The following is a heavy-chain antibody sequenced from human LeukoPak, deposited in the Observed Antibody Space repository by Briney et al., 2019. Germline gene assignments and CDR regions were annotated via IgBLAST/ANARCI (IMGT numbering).Heavy chain of an antibody. J-gene: IGHJ4*02. D-gene: IGHD2-21*01. Sequence: PGGSLRLSCAASGFTFSSYAMSWVRQAPGKGLEWVSAISGSGGSTYYADSVKGRFTISRDSSKNTLYLQMDSLRGEDTAVYYCAKDFRIGYSAHFDYWGQGALVTVSS. CDR3: AKDFRIGYSAHFDY. CDR2: ISGSGGST. CDR1: GFTFSSYA. V-gene: IGHV3-23*01.